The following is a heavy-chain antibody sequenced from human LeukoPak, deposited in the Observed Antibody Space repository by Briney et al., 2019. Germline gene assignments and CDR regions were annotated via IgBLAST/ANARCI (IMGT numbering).Heavy chain of an antibody. CDR1: GGSISSYY. CDR3: ARDQGSSWGPFDY. V-gene: IGHV4-59*01. D-gene: IGHD6-13*01. CDR2: IYYSGST. Sequence: SETLSLTCTVSGGSISSYYWSWIRQPPGKGLEWIGYIYYSGSTNYNPSLKSRVTISVDTSKNQFSLKLSSVTAADTAVYYCARDQGSSWGPFDYWGQGTLVTVSS. J-gene: IGHJ4*02.